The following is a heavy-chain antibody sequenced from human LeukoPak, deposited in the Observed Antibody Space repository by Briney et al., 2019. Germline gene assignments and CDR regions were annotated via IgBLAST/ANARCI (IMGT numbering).Heavy chain of an antibody. CDR2: INPTGGST. CDR3: AGTAARRFDY. V-gene: IGHV1-46*01. J-gene: IGHJ4*02. CDR1: GYTFPSYF. D-gene: IGHD6-6*01. Sequence: ASVKVSCKASGYTFPSYFMHWVRQAPGQGLEWMGIINPTGGSTTYAQKFQGRVTMTRDTSTSTVYMELSSLRSDDTAVYYCAGTAARRFDYWGQGTLVTVSA.